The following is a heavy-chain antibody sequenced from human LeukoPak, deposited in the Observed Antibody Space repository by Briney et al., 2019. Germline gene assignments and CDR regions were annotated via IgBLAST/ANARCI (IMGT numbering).Heavy chain of an antibody. J-gene: IGHJ6*03. V-gene: IGHV3-7*01. CDR3: ARVILAAPGGGDYYYYMDV. Sequence: GSLRLSCAASGFTFSNYWMSWVRQAPGKGLEWVANIKQDGSEKYYVDSVKGRFTISRDNAKNSLYLQMNSLRAEDTAVYYCARVILAAPGGGDYYYYMDVWGKGTTVTVSS. CDR1: GFTFSNYW. D-gene: IGHD6-6*01. CDR2: IKQDGSEK.